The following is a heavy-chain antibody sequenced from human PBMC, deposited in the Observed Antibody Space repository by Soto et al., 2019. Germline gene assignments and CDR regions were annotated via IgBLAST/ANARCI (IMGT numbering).Heavy chain of an antibody. D-gene: IGHD3-3*01. V-gene: IGHV3-23*01. J-gene: IGHJ4*02. CDR3: AKGSHYDFWSGYWSSAFDY. CDR1: GFTFSSYA. CDR2: ISGSGGST. Sequence: GGSLRLSCAASGFTFSSYAMSWVRQAPGKGMEWVSAISGSGGSTYYADSVKGRFTISRDNSKNTLYLQMNSLRAEDTAVYYCAKGSHYDFWSGYWSSAFDYWGQRTLVTVSS.